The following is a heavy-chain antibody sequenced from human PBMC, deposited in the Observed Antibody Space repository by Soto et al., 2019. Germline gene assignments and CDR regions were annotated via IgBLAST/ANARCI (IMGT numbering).Heavy chain of an antibody. CDR3: AKDLGGATYLYYVDY. V-gene: IGHV3-30*18. D-gene: IGHD1-26*01. CDR2: ISYDGSNK. CDR1: GFTFSSYG. J-gene: IGHJ4*02. Sequence: QVQLVESGGGVVQPGRSLRLSCVASGFTFSSYGMHWVRQAPGKGLEWVAVISYDGSNKFHADSVKGRFTFSRDNSKNTLYLQMNSLRAEDTAVYYCAKDLGGATYLYYVDYWGQGTLVTVSS.